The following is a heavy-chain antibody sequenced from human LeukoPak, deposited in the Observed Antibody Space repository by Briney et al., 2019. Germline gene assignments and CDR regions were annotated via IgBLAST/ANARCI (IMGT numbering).Heavy chain of an antibody. J-gene: IGHJ6*02. Sequence: SETLSLTCAVYGGSFSGYYWSWIRQPPGKGLEWIGEINHSGSTNYNPSLKSRVTISVDTSKNQFSLKLSSVTAADTAVYYCARVWGDYADMDVWGQGTTVTVSS. CDR2: INHSGST. CDR3: ARVWGDYADMDV. D-gene: IGHD3-10*01. CDR1: GGSFSGYY. V-gene: IGHV4-34*01.